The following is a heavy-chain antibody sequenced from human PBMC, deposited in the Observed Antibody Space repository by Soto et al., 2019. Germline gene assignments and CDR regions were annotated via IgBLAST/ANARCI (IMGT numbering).Heavy chain of an antibody. CDR2: MNPNSGNT. J-gene: IGHJ5*02. D-gene: IGHD6-25*01. Sequence: GASVKVSCKASGYTFTSYDINWVRQATGQGLEWMGWMNPNSGNTGYAQKFQGRVTMTRNTSISTAYMELSSLRSEDTAVYCCARELYSSVRFDPWGQGTLVTVSS. CDR3: ARELYSSVRFDP. CDR1: GYTFTSYD. V-gene: IGHV1-8*01.